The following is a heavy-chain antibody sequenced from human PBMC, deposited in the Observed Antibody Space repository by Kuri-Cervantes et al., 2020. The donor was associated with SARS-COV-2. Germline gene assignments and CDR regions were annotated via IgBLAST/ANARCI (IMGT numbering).Heavy chain of an antibody. V-gene: IGHV1-46*01. D-gene: IGHD2-2*01. J-gene: IGHJ6*03. Sequence: ASVKVSCKASGYTFTSYYMHWVRQAPGQGLEWMGIINPSGGSTSYAQKFQGRVTMTRDTSTSTVYMELSSLRSEDTAVYYCARDFSGGQLLSGWSRQTYYYYYYMDVRGKGTTVTVSS. CDR1: GYTFTSYY. CDR3: ARDFSGGQLLSGWSRQTYYYYYYMDV. CDR2: INPSGGST.